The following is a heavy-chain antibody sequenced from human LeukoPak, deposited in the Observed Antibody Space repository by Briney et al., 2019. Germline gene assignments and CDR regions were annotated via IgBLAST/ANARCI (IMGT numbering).Heavy chain of an antibody. V-gene: IGHV1-24*01. D-gene: IGHD3-10*01. Sequence: ASVKVSCKVSGYTLTELSMHWVRQAPGKGLEWMGGFDPEDGETIYAQKFQGRVTMTEDTSTDTAYMELSSLRSEDTAVYYCATDRLITMVRGVWDDAFDIWGQGTMVTVSS. CDR3: ATDRLITMVRGVWDDAFDI. CDR2: FDPEDGET. CDR1: GYTLTELS. J-gene: IGHJ3*02.